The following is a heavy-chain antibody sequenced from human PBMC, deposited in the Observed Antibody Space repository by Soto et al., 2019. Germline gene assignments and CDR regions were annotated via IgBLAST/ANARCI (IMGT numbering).Heavy chain of an antibody. CDR2: IYWDGDK. D-gene: IGHD3-10*01. CDR1: GFSLSTSGVG. V-gene: IGHV2-5*02. J-gene: IGHJ5*02. Sequence: QITLKESGPTLVKPTQTLTLTCTFSGFSLSTSGVGVGWIRPPPGKALEWLALIYWDGDKRYSPSLKSRLTITKDTSKNQVVLTMTNMDPVDTATYYCAHASNTYGSVSYPTSYWCDPWGQGTLVTVSS. CDR3: AHASNTYGSVSYPTSYWCDP.